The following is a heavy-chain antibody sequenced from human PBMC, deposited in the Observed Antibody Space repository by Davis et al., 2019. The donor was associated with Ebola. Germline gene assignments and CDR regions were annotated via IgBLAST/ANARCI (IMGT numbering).Heavy chain of an antibody. D-gene: IGHD1-26*01. J-gene: IGHJ4*02. CDR3: ARGEVVGPDY. Sequence: MPSETLSLTCTVSGGSISSSSYYWGWIRQPPGKGLEWIGSIYYSGSTYYNPSLKSRVTISVDTSKNQFSLKLSSVIAADTAVYYCARGEVVGPDYWGQGTLVTVSS. V-gene: IGHV4-39*07. CDR2: IYYSGST. CDR1: GGSISSSSYY.